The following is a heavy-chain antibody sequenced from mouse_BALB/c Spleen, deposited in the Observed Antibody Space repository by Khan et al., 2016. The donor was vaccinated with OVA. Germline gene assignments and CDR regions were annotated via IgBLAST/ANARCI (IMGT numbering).Heavy chain of an antibody. CDR3: ARNREPDYFDY. CDR2: IWAGGST. CDR1: GFSLTSHG. Sequence: QVQLQQSGPGLVAPSQSLSITCTVSGFSLTSHGVHWVRQPPGKGLEWLGVIWAGGSTHYNSALMSRLSISKDSSKSQVILNMNSLQTNATAMYYCARNREPDYFDYWGQGTTLTVSS. V-gene: IGHV2-9*02. J-gene: IGHJ2*01.